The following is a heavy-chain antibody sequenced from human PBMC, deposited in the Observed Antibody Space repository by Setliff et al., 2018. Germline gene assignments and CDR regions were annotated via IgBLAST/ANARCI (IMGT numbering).Heavy chain of an antibody. J-gene: IGHJ4*02. V-gene: IGHV4-61*10. CDR2: IYVGGSA. CDR1: GGSISSGSYY. Sequence: SETLSLTCTVSGGSISSGSYYWTWIRQPAGKGLEWIGRIYVGGSANYNPSLKSRVTISVDTSTNQFSLKLRSVTAADTAVYYCARGGYNGYAVFDDWGQGALVTVSS. D-gene: IGHD5-12*01. CDR3: ARGGYNGYAVFDD.